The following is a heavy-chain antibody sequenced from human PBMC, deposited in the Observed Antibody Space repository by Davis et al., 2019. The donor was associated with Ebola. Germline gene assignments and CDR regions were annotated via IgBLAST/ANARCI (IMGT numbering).Heavy chain of an antibody. Sequence: PGGSLRLSCAVSGFTLRRFGMHWVRQAPGKGLEWVAVIWYDESHKFYADSVKGRFTISRDNARNALYLQMNNLRAEDTAVYYCVKDLKDVPIGYTYYMDAWGKGTTVTVSS. CDR3: VKDLKDVPIGYTYYMDA. J-gene: IGHJ6*03. V-gene: IGHV3-33*03. D-gene: IGHD5-24*01. CDR2: IWYDESHK. CDR1: GFTLRRFG.